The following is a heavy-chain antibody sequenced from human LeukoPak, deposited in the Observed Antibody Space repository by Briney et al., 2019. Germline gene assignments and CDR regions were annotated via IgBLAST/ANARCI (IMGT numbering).Heavy chain of an antibody. D-gene: IGHD2-21*01. J-gene: IGHJ4*02. CDR3: ARLPGGVVIDAGLY. CDR1: GFTFSSYW. V-gene: IGHV3-7*01. Sequence: GGSLRLSCEASGFTFSSYWMSWVRQAPGKGLEWVANIKQDGSEKYYVDSVKGRFTISRDNAKNSLYLQMNSLRAEDTAMYYCARLPGGVVIDAGLYWGQGTLVTVSS. CDR2: IKQDGSEK.